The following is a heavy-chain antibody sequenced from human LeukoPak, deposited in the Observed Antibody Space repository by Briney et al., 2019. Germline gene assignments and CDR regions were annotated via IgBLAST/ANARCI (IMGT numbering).Heavy chain of an antibody. J-gene: IGHJ6*03. V-gene: IGHV5-51*01. D-gene: IGHD2-8*01. CDR1: GYSFTSYW. CDR2: IYPGDSDT. Sequence: KVGESLKISCKGSGYSFTSYWIGWVRQMPGKGLEWMGIIYPGDSDTRYSPSFQGQVTISADKSISTACLQWSSLKASDTAMYYCARLSKCTNGVCYPYYYYYYMDVWGKGTTVTVSS. CDR3: ARLSKCTNGVCYPYYYYYYMDV.